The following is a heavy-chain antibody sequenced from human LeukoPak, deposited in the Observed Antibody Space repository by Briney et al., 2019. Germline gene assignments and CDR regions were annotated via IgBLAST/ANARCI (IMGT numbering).Heavy chain of an antibody. CDR1: GFTFGNAW. D-gene: IGHD6-19*01. CDR2: VKSKTDGGTT. V-gene: IGHV3-15*01. J-gene: IGHJ4*02. Sequence: GGSLRLSCAASGFTFGNAWMSWVRQAPGKGLEWVGRVKSKTDGGTTGYAAPVKGRFTISRDDSKNTLYLQMNSLKTEDTAVYYCTTAGIAVAGYADYWGQGTLVTVSS. CDR3: TTAGIAVAGYADY.